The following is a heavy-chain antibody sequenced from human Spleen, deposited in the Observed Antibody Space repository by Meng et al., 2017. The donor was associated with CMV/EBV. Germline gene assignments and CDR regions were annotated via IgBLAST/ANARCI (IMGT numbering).Heavy chain of an antibody. J-gene: IGHJ4*02. D-gene: IGHD2-2*02. CDR1: GFTFNTYA. CDR3: ARGTKRYCSGTSCYTLDY. CDR2: ITGSGDST. V-gene: IGHV3-23*01. Sequence: GESLKISCAASGFTFNTYAMCWVRQAPGKGLEWVSAITGSGDSTYYADSVKGRFTISRDNAKNTLYLQMNSLRAEDTAVYYCARGTKRYCSGTSCYTLDYWGQGTLVTVSS.